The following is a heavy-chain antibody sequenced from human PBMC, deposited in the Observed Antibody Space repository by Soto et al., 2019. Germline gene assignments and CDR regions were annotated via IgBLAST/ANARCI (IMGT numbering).Heavy chain of an antibody. CDR1: GFTFSSYA. CDR2: ISGSGGST. CDR3: AKEGRVGVEGFDF. J-gene: IGHJ4*02. V-gene: IGHV3-23*01. Sequence: LRLSCAASGFTFSSYAMSWVRQAPGKGLEWVSAISGSGGSTYYADSVKGRFTISRDNSKNTLFLQMNSLRAEDTAIYYCAKEGRVGVEGFDFWGQGILVTVSS. D-gene: IGHD1-26*01.